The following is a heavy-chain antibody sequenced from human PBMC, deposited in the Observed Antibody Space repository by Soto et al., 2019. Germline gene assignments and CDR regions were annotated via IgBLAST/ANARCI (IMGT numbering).Heavy chain of an antibody. CDR1: GYTFTSYG. V-gene: IGHV1-18*01. CDR2: ISAYNGNT. Sequence: ASVKVSCKASGYTFTSYGISWVRQAPGQGLEWMGWISAYNGNTNYAQKLQGRVTMTTDTSTSTAYMELRSLRSDDTAVYYCARERCSGGSCYSIGYYYYYYMDVWGKGTTVTVSS. D-gene: IGHD2-15*01. J-gene: IGHJ6*03. CDR3: ARERCSGGSCYSIGYYYYYYMDV.